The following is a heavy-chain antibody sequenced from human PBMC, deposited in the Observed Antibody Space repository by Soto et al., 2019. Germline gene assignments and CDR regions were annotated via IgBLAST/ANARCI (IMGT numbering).Heavy chain of an antibody. D-gene: IGHD3-10*01. CDR3: ARVGYYYGSGSYLFDP. V-gene: IGHV1-18*01. CDR2: ISGYNGYT. Sequence: QVQLVQSGGEVKKPGASVKVSCKASGYTFTSHSISSVRRAPGEGLEWVGWISGYNGYTNYAQNFKGRVTMTTDASTSTAYMELRSLRPDDTAVYYCARVGYYYGSGSYLFDPWGQGTLVTVSS. CDR1: GYTFTSHS. J-gene: IGHJ5*02.